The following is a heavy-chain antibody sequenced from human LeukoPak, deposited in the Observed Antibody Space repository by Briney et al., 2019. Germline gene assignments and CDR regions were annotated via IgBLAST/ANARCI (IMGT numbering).Heavy chain of an antibody. CDR1: GLTVSSNY. J-gene: IGHJ5*02. Sequence: PGGSLRLSCAASGLTVSSNYMTWVRQAPGKGLEWVSVLYGGGSTYYIDSVKGRFTISRDNSKNSLYLQMNSLRAEDTAVYYCARDPAPSIVGATKGWFDPWGQGTLVTVSS. D-gene: IGHD1-26*01. V-gene: IGHV3-53*01. CDR2: LYGGGST. CDR3: ARDPAPSIVGATKGWFDP.